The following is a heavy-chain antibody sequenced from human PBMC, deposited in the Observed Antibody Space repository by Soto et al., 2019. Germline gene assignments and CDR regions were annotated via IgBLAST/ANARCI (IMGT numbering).Heavy chain of an antibody. CDR3: TTELNDMQAFDI. CDR1: GFTFSTYG. Sequence: QVQLVESGGGVVQPGRSLRLSCVASGFTFSTYGMHWVRRAPGKGLEWVAMTWNDGSNKYYTDSMKDRFTISRDNSKNTLYLQMNSLRDEDSAVYYCTTELNDMQAFDIWGQGTMVTVSS. D-gene: IGHD1-1*01. J-gene: IGHJ3*02. V-gene: IGHV3-33*01. CDR2: TWNDGSNK.